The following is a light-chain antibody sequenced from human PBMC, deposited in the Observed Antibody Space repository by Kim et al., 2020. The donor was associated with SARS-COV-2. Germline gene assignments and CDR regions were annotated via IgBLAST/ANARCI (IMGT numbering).Light chain of an antibody. CDR2: WAS. V-gene: IGKV4-1*01. CDR1: QGIVDRSNNKNK. CDR3: QQYYTSPNT. Sequence: IVMTQSPGSLALSLGERATISCKSSQGIVDRSNNKNKLAWYQHKPGQPPKLLIYWASTRESGVPDRFTGSGSGTDFTLTISSLEAEDVADYYCQQYYTSPNTFGQGTKLEIK. J-gene: IGKJ2*01.